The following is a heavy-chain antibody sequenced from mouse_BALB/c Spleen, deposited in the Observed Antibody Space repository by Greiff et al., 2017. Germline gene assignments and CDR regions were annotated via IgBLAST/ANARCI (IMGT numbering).Heavy chain of an antibody. D-gene: IGHD1-1*01. J-gene: IGHJ4*01. CDR1: EYEFPSHD. CDR3: ARHEVITTVDYAMDY. Sequence: DVMLVESGGGLVKPGGSLKLSCESNEYEFPSHDMSWVRKTPEKRLELVAAINSDGGSTYYPDTMERRFIISRDNTKKTLYLQMSSLKSEDTAMYYCARHEVITTVDYAMDYWGQGTSVTVSS. V-gene: IGHV5-2*03. CDR2: INSDGGST.